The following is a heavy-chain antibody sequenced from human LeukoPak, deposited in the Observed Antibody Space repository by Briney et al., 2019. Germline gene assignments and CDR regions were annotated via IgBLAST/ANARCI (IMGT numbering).Heavy chain of an antibody. Sequence: GASVKVSCKASGYTFTCYGISWVRQAPGQGLEWTGSISAYNGNTNYAQKLQGRVTMTTDTSTSTAYMELRSLRSDDTAVYYCARPAEAGHPRRISHSGAFDIWGQGTMVTVSS. CDR2: ISAYNGNT. J-gene: IGHJ3*02. CDR1: GYTFTCYG. CDR3: ARPAEAGHPRRISHSGAFDI. D-gene: IGHD6-19*01. V-gene: IGHV1-18*01.